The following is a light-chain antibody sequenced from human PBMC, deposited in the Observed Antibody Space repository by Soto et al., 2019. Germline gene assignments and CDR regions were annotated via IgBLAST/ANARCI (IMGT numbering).Light chain of an antibody. V-gene: IGKV3-15*01. Sequence: EIVMTQSPATLSVSPGERATLSCRASQSVSSNLAWYQQKPGQAPRLLIYGASTRATGIPARFSGSGSGTEFTLTISSLQSEEFAVYDWHHYYNWPQVTFVQGTKVYSK. CDR2: GAS. CDR1: QSVSSN. J-gene: IGKJ1*01. CDR3: HHYYNWPQVT.